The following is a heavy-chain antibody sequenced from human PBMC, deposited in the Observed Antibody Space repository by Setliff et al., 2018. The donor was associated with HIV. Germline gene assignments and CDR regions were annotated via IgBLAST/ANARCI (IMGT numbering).Heavy chain of an antibody. CDR1: GYTFIDHF. CDR3: ARQLSNSLEC. V-gene: IGHV1-2*02. Sequence: GASVKVSCKASGYTFIDHFMHWVRQAPGQGLEWMGWISPNNGDTNTPQRFRGRVTMTRDTSINTAYMELSGLRSDDTAVYYCARQLSNSLECWGQGTPVTVSS. CDR2: ISPNNGDT. J-gene: IGHJ4*02. D-gene: IGHD1-1*01.